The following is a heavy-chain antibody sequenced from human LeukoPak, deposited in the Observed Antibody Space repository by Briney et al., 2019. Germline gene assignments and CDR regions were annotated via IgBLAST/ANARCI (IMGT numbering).Heavy chain of an antibody. CDR1: GFTFSSYW. Sequence: GGSPRLSCAASGFTFSSYWMSWVRQAPGTGLEWVAFIRSDGSNKNYADSVKGRFTISRDNSKDTLYLQMNSLRPDDTAVYYCAKDYSKTSYYGSGTYYRPNWFDPWGQGTLVTVSS. V-gene: IGHV3-30*02. CDR3: AKDYSKTSYYGSGTYYRPNWFDP. J-gene: IGHJ5*02. D-gene: IGHD3-10*01. CDR2: IRSDGSNK.